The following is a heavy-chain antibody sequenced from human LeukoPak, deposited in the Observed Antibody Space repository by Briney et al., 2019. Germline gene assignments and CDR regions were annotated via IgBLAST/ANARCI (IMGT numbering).Heavy chain of an antibody. CDR3: ARHSSRGHYYDFDF. D-gene: IGHD3-22*01. J-gene: IGHJ4*02. CDR2: IVPVIGVA. CDR1: GYTFTSYG. V-gene: IGHV1-69*04. Sequence: SVKVSCKASGYTFTSYGISWVRQAPGQGLEWVGRIVPVIGVATYAQSLQGRVTITADRSTNTAYMELSSLRFEDSAVYFCARHSSRGHYYDFDFWGQGSLVTVSS.